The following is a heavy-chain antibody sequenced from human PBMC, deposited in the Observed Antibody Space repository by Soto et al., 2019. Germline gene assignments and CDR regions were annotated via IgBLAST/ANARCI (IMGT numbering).Heavy chain of an antibody. V-gene: IGHV1-69*06. CDR2: IIPIFGTA. CDR3: ARDLRSDCRSPSCHSSDGMDV. Sequence: SVKVSCKAAGGTFSSYAVSWVRQAPGQGLERMGGIIPIFGTANYAQKFQGRVTITADKSTSTAYMELSSLRSEDTAVYYCARDLRSDCRSPSCHSSDGMDVWGQGTKVTVYS. J-gene: IGHJ6*02. D-gene: IGHD2-2*01. CDR1: GGTFSSYA.